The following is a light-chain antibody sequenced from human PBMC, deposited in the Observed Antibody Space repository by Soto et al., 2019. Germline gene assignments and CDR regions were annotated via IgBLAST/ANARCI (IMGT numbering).Light chain of an antibody. V-gene: IGKV3-15*01. Sequence: EILLTQPPATLAVSPGEGATLSCRASQSVRDNLAWYQQKPGQAPRLLVYRASTRATGVPARFSGSGSGTEFTLTISSLQSEDVSVYFCQHYNFWPHTFGQGTKVDIK. J-gene: IGKJ2*01. CDR1: QSVRDN. CDR3: QHYNFWPHT. CDR2: RAS.